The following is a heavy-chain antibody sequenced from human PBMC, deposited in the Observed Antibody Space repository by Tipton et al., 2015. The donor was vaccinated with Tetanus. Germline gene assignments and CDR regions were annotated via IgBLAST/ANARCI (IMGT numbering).Heavy chain of an antibody. V-gene: IGHV1-46*01. J-gene: IGHJ4*02. Sequence: QSGAEVKKPGASVKVSCKASGFTFSSYYMHWVRQAPGQGLEWMGRISPNGGGTDYTQKFQDRVTMTRDTSTSTVYMELSSLRSEDTAVYYCARGSLDGASYLDYWGQGTLVTVSS. CDR2: ISPNGGGT. CDR3: ARGSLDGASYLDY. D-gene: IGHD4-17*01. CDR1: GFTFSSYY.